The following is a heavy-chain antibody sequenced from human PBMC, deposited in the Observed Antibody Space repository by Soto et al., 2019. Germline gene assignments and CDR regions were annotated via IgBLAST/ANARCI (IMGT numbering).Heavy chain of an antibody. CDR3: AKSVYNWNDGFFDY. CDR2: ISYDGNNK. D-gene: IGHD1-1*01. J-gene: IGHJ4*02. CDR1: GFTFSSYG. V-gene: IGHV3-30*18. Sequence: QVQLVESGGGVVQPGRSLRLSSAASGFTFSSYGMHWVRQAPGKGLEWVAVISYDGNNKYYADSVKGRFTISRDNSKNTLCLQMNSLRAEDTAVYYCAKSVYNWNDGFFDYWGQGTLVTVSS.